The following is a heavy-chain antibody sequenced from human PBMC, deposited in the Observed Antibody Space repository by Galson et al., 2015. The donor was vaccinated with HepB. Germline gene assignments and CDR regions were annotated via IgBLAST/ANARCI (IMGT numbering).Heavy chain of an antibody. Sequence: SLRLSCAASGFTFSSYAMHWVRQAPGKGLEWVAVISYDGNNKDYADSVKGRFTISRDNPKNTLYLQMNSLRAEDTAVYYCVRVKITFGRQDGLDAWGQGTTVTVSS. CDR3: VRVKITFGRQDGLDA. CDR2: ISYDGNNK. V-gene: IGHV3-30*04. D-gene: IGHD3-16*01. CDR1: GFTFSSYA. J-gene: IGHJ6*02.